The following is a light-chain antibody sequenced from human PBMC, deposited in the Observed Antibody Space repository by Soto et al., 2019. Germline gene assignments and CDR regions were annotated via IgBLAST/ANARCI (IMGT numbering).Light chain of an antibody. CDR3: SSYTTSSTVV. V-gene: IGLV2-14*01. CDR1: SSDVGGYKY. J-gene: IGLJ2*01. CDR2: DVS. Sequence: QSALTQPASVSGSPGQSITISCTGTSSDVGGYKYVSWYQQHPGKAPKLMIYDVSNRPSGVSNRFSGSKSGNTASLTISRLQAEDEAEYYCSSYTTSSTVVFGGGTKLTVL.